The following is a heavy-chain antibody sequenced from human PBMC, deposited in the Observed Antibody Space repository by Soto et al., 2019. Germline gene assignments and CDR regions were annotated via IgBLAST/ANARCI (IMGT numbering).Heavy chain of an antibody. CDR1: GGSISSSSYY. D-gene: IGHD3-22*01. CDR2: IYYSGST. Sequence: SETLSLTCTVSGGSISSSSYYWGWIRQPPGKGLEWIGSIYYSGSTYYNPSLKSRVTISVDTSKNQFSLKLSSVTAADTAVYYCARLDYYDSSGYYLNWFDPWGQGTLVTVSS. V-gene: IGHV4-39*01. CDR3: ARLDYYDSSGYYLNWFDP. J-gene: IGHJ5*02.